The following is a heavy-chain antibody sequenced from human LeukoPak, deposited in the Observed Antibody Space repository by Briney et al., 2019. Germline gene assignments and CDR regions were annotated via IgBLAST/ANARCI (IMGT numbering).Heavy chain of an antibody. CDR2: ISYDGSNK. CDR3: AKGSAAGRPYYFDY. CDR1: GFTFSSYG. V-gene: IGHV3-30*18. D-gene: IGHD6-25*01. Sequence: PGGSLRLSCAASGFTFSSYGMHWVRQAPGKGLEWVAVISYDGSNKYYADSVKGRFTISRDNSKKTLFLQMNSLRAEDTAIYYCAKGSAAGRPYYFDYWGQGTLVTVSS. J-gene: IGHJ4*02.